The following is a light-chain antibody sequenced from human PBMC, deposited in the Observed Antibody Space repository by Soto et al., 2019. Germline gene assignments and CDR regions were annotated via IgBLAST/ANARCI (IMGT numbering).Light chain of an antibody. V-gene: IGLV2-14*01. CDR1: SSDVAFYNH. CDR3: SSFASNHSYV. Sequence: QSALTQPASGSGSPGQSITISCTGTSSDVAFYNHVSWYQQHPGKAPKLLIYEVNNRPSGVSHRFSGSKSGNTASLTISGLQAEDEADYYCSSFASNHSYVCAAGTKVIV. J-gene: IGLJ1*01. CDR2: EVN.